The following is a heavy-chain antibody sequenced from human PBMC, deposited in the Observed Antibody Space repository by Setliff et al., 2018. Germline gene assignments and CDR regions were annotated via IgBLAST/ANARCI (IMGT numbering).Heavy chain of an antibody. V-gene: IGHV2-5*02. CDR3: ALRRGNEWHLVRWFDP. Sequence: GSGPTLVNPTQPLTLTCTFSGFSLNTTGEGVGWIRQPPGKALEWLALVYWDGDQRYSPSLNSRLSITKDSSKSQVFLTMTNMDPVDTATYYCALRRGNEWHLVRWFDPWGPGIQVTVSS. J-gene: IGHJ5*02. CDR2: VYWDGDQ. D-gene: IGHD6-6*01. CDR1: GFSLNTTGEG.